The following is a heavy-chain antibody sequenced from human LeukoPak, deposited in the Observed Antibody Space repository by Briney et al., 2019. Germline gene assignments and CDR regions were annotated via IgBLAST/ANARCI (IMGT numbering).Heavy chain of an antibody. V-gene: IGHV3-21*01. D-gene: IGHD6-6*01. CDR3: AGALTYTSSYPLGY. Sequence: PGGSLRLSCVASGFTSNSYSVTWVRQAPGKGLEWILCITSGSSNVYYADSVKGRFTFSRDNAKNSLFLQLNSLRVEDTAVYYCAGALTYTSSYPLGYWGQGTLVTVSS. CDR2: ITSGSSNV. J-gene: IGHJ4*02. CDR1: GFTSNSYS.